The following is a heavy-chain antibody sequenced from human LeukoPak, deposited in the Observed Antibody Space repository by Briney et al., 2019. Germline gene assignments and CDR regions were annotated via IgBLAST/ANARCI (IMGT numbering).Heavy chain of an antibody. J-gene: IGHJ4*02. D-gene: IGHD3-10*01. Sequence: SVKVSCKASGATFSSYTISWGQQAPGQGLEWMGGIIPIFGTANYAQKFQGRVTITTDESTSTAYMELSSLRSEDTAVYYCASPRGGSGRRGFDYWGQGTLVTVSS. V-gene: IGHV1-69*05. CDR1: GATFSSYT. CDR2: IIPIFGTA. CDR3: ASPRGGSGRRGFDY.